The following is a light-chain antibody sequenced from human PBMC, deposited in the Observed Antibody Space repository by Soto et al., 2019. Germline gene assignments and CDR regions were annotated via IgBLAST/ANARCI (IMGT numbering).Light chain of an antibody. J-gene: IGLJ1*01. Sequence: QSALTQPPSVSGAPGQRVTISCTGSSSNIASTYYVQWYQQLPGTAPRLLIHGNTDRPSGVPDRFSGSKSGTSASLAITGLQADDEADYYCQSYDDSLSVHYVFGTGTKVTVL. CDR1: SSNIASTYY. CDR2: GNT. V-gene: IGLV1-40*01. CDR3: QSYDDSLSVHYV.